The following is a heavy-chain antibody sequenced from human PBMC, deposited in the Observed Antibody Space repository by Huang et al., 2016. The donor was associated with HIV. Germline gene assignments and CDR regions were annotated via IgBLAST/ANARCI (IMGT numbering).Heavy chain of an antibody. V-gene: IGHV4-4*07. D-gene: IGHD2-2*01. CDR1: GGSIRTYY. Sequence: QVQLQESGPGLVKPSETLSLTCTVSGGSIRTYYWSWIRQSAGKGLEWIGRFYTSGNTNYNPSLRSRVTMSVDTSKNQFSLRLTSVTAADTAVYYCARENEFCGSTNCHHYYYGLDVWGQGTTVTVSS. CDR2: FYTSGNT. J-gene: IGHJ6*02. CDR3: ARENEFCGSTNCHHYYYGLDV.